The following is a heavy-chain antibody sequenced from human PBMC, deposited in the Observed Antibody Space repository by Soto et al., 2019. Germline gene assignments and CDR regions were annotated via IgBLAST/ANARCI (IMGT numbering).Heavy chain of an antibody. CDR1: GFTFSSYW. CDR3: ARDEQQLVSYYYYGMDV. Sequence: EVQLVESGGGLVQPGGSLRLSCAAFGFTFSSYWMSWVRQAPGKGLEWVANIKQDGSEKYYVDSVKGRFTISRDNAKNSLYLQMNSLRAEDTAVYYCARDEQQLVSYYYYGMDVWGQGTTVTVSS. CDR2: IKQDGSEK. J-gene: IGHJ6*02. D-gene: IGHD6-13*01. V-gene: IGHV3-7*05.